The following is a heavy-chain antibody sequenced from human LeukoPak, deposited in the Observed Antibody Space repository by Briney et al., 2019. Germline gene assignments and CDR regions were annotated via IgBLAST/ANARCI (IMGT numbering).Heavy chain of an antibody. Sequence: ASVKVFCKASGGTFSSYAISWVRQAPGQGLEWMGGIIPIFGTANYAQKFQGRVTITADESTSTAYMELSSLRSEDTAVYYCARARVYNWNDEGWFDPWGQGTLVTVSS. V-gene: IGHV1-69*01. J-gene: IGHJ5*02. D-gene: IGHD1-1*01. CDR2: IIPIFGTA. CDR1: GGTFSSYA. CDR3: ARARVYNWNDEGWFDP.